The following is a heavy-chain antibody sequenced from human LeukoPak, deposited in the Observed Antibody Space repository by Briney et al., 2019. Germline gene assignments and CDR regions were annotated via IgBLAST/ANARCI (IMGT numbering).Heavy chain of an antibody. V-gene: IGHV3-48*01. CDR3: ARDTNGDYDY. J-gene: IGHJ4*02. D-gene: IGHD4-17*01. CDR1: RFTFSSYS. CDR2: ISSSSSTI. Sequence: RSLRLSCAAPRFTFSSYSMNWVRQAPGKGLEWVSYISSSSSTIYYADSVKGRFTISRDNAKNSLYLQMNSLRAEDTAVYYCARDTNGDYDYWGQGTLVTVSS.